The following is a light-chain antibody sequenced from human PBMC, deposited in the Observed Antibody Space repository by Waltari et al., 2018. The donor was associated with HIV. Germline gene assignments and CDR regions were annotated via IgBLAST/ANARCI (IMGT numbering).Light chain of an antibody. Sequence: QSVLTQPPSASGTPGQRVTISCSGSSSNIGSGTVNWYQQLPGTAPKLLIYSNNQRPSGVPDRFSGSKSGTSASLAISGLQSEDEADYYCAAWDDSLNVVFGGGTKLTVL. CDR2: SNN. V-gene: IGLV1-44*01. J-gene: IGLJ2*01. CDR1: SSNIGSGT. CDR3: AAWDDSLNVV.